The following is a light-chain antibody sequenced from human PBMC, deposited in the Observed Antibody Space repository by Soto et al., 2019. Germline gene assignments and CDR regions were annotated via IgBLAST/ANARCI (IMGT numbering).Light chain of an antibody. CDR3: QQYINRWT. CDR1: QSISTW. CDR2: KAS. Sequence: DIQMTQSPSTLSASVGDRVTITCRASQSISTWLAWYQQKPGKAPKLLIYKASSLESGVPSRFSGSGSGTEFTLTISILQPDDFATYYCQQYINRWTFGQGTKV. J-gene: IGKJ1*01. V-gene: IGKV1-5*03.